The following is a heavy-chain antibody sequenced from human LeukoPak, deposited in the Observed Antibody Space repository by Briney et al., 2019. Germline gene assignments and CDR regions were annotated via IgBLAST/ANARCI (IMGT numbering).Heavy chain of an antibody. CDR1: GFTFDDYA. D-gene: IGHD2-15*01. V-gene: IGHV3-43*02. CDR2: ISGDGGST. CDR3: ARGCIGGSCWSRNWFDP. Sequence: GGSLRLSCAASGFTFDDYAMHWVRQAPGKGLEWVSLISGDGGSTYYADSVKGRFTISRDNSKNSLYLQMNSLRDEDTAVYYCARGCIGGSCWSRNWFDPWGQGTLVTVSS. J-gene: IGHJ5*02.